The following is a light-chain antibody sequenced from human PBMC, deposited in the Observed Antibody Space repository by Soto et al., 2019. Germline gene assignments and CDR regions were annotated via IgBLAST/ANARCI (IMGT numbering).Light chain of an antibody. CDR1: QGVSAY. V-gene: IGKV1-39*01. J-gene: IGKJ2*01. Sequence: DIQMTQSPSSLYASVGDRVTITCRASQGVSAYLLWYQQRHGRAPKLVIYGASNLLSGVPSRFSGSGSVTNSTLNNSSMKPEDFATYYCQHSYKTPHTVGQGTRLET. CDR2: GAS. CDR3: QHSYKTPHT.